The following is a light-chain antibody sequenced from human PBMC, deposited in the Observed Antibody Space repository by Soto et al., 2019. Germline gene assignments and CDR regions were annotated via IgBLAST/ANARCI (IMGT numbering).Light chain of an antibody. V-gene: IGKV1D-16*01. J-gene: IGKJ1*01. CDR1: LSVGGW. CDR3: QQYNSYPWT. Sequence: IPMTQSPSSVSASLGDSVSINCRASLSVGGWLAWYRQKPGKAPEFLIFAASTLHSGVPSRFSGSGSGTDFTLTISSLQPEDVATYYCQQYNSYPWTFGQGTKVEIK. CDR2: AAS.